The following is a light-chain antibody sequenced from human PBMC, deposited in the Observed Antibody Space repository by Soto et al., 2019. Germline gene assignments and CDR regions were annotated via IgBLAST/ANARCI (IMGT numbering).Light chain of an antibody. CDR2: EVR. Sequence: QSVLTQPASVSGSPGQSITIPCTGTRSDIGGYNYVSWYQQHPGKAPKLIIYEVRNRPSGVSHRFSGSKSGNTASLTISGLQAEEEADYYCSSYTSSTNYVFGTGTKLTVL. J-gene: IGLJ1*01. V-gene: IGLV2-14*01. CDR1: RSDIGGYNY. CDR3: SSYTSSTNYV.